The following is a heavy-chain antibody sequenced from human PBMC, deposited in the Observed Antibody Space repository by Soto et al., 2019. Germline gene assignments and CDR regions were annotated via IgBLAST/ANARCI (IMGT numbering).Heavy chain of an antibody. J-gene: IGHJ4*02. CDR3: ARDGYAGSGSPYWAY. CDR1: GGSISEYF. V-gene: IGHV4-59*01. Sequence: XETLSLTCSVAGGSISEYFWSWIRQSPGKGLDWIGYIYYLGSTDYNPSLKSRVTISVDTSKRQFSLRLTSVTAADTAVYYCARDGYAGSGSPYWAYWGQGTQVTVPQ. D-gene: IGHD3-10*01. CDR2: IYYLGST.